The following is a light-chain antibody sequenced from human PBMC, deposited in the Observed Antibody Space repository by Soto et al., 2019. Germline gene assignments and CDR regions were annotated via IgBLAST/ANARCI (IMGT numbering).Light chain of an antibody. CDR3: QTWGTGIRV. J-gene: IGLJ1*01. Sequence: QLVLTQSPSASASLGASVKLTCTLSSGHSSYAIAWHQQQPEKGPRYLMKLNSDGSHSKGDGIPDRFSGSSSGAERYLTISSLQSEDEAVYYCQTWGTGIRVFGTGTKVTVL. CDR1: SGHSSYA. V-gene: IGLV4-69*01. CDR2: LNSDGSH.